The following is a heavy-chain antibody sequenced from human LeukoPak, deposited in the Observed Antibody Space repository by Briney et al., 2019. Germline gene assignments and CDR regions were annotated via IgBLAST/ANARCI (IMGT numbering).Heavy chain of an antibody. CDR1: GGSISSYY. V-gene: IGHV4-59*08. D-gene: IGHD5-18*01. CDR2: IYYSGST. Sequence: SETLSHTCTVSGGSISSYYWSWIRQPPGKGLEWIGYIYYSGSTNYNPSLKSRVAISVDTSKNQFSLKLSSVTAADTAVYYCARHRGYSYDAFDIWGQGTMVTVSS. CDR3: ARHRGYSYDAFDI. J-gene: IGHJ3*02.